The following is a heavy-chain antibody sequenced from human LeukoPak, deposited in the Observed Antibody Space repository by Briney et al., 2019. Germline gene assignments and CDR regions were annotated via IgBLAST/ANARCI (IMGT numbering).Heavy chain of an antibody. D-gene: IGHD2-15*01. CDR2: IWSDGSEK. CDR1: GFIFSSYP. Sequence: GGSLRLSCAASGFIFSSYPMHWVRQAPGKGLEWVAAIWSDGSEKWYGDSGKGRFTSCRDKSKNSAYLQMNTLRAEDTALYYCAKDVRGGSGPDHWGQGTLVTLPS. CDR3: AKDVRGGSGPDH. J-gene: IGHJ4*02. V-gene: IGHV3-30*02.